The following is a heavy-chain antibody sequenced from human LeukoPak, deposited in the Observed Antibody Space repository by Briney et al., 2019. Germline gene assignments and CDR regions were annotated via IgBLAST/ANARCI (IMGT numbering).Heavy chain of an antibody. Sequence: SETLSLTCAVSGASISSYFWSWIRQPAGKGLEWIGRIYTSGSTIYNPSLKSRVTMSVGTSKNQFSLTLNSVTAADTAVYHCAKDPSYISGYFDYWGQGILVTVSS. CDR3: AKDPSYISGYFDY. CDR2: IYTSGST. J-gene: IGHJ4*02. CDR1: GASISSYF. V-gene: IGHV4-4*07. D-gene: IGHD3-22*01.